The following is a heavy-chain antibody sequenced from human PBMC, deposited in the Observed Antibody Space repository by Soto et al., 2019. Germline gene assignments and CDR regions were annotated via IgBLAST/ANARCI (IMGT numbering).Heavy chain of an antibody. D-gene: IGHD2-2*01. CDR1: GYTFTSYG. V-gene: IGHV1-69*04. CDR3: SIGSWSAETFDV. J-gene: IGHJ3*01. Sequence: QVHLVQSGAEVKKPGASVKVSCKASGYTFTSYGITWVRQAPGQGLEWMGRIIPMLTVTNSAQKFQGRVTLTADKSTSTAFMELTSLTSDDTAVYYCSIGSWSAETFDVWGQGTMVTVSS. CDR2: IIPMLTVT.